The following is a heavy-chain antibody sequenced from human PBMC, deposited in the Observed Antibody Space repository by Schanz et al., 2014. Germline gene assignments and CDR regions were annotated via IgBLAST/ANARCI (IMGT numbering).Heavy chain of an antibody. D-gene: IGHD6-19*01. CDR2: INPSGGGT. J-gene: IGHJ4*02. V-gene: IGHV1-46*01. CDR3: ARGGYSSGWYDRDIAHFDY. Sequence: QVQLVQSGAEVKKPGASVKVSCKASGYTFTSDSMHWVRQAPGQGLEWMGMINPSGGGTSYALRFQDRVTVTRDTSRSTVYMELRSLRSDDTAVYYCARGGYSSGWYDRDIAHFDYWGQGTLVTVSS. CDR1: GYTFTSDS.